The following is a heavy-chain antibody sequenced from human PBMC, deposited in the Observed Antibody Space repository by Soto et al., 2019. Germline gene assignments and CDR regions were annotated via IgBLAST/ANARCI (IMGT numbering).Heavy chain of an antibody. J-gene: IGHJ5*02. D-gene: IGHD2-15*01. CDR1: GFTFSSYG. V-gene: IGHV3-33*01. Sequence: GGSLRLSCAASGFTFSSYGMHWVRQAPGKGLEWVAVIWYDGSNKYYADSVKGRFTISRDNSKNTLYLQMDSLRAEDTAVYYCARARYGACSGGSCYSWDLYWFDPWGQGTLVTVSS. CDR2: IWYDGSNK. CDR3: ARARYGACSGGSCYSWDLYWFDP.